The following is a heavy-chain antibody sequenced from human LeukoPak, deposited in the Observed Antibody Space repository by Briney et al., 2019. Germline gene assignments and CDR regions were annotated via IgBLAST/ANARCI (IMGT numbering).Heavy chain of an antibody. CDR3: ARHAGGVYDILTGYYNDYGMDV. V-gene: IGHV4-59*08. CDR2: IYYSGST. J-gene: IGHJ6*02. CDR1: SGSISSYY. Sequence: PSETLSLTCTVSSGSISSYYWSWIRQPPGKGLEWIGYIYYSGSTNYNPSLKSRVTISVDTSKNQFSLKLSSVTAADTAVYYCARHAGGVYDILTGYYNDYGMDVWGQGTTVTVSS. D-gene: IGHD3-9*01.